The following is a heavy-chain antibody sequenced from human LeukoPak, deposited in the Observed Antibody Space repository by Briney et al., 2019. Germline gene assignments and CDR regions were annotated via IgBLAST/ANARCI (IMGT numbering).Heavy chain of an antibody. J-gene: IGHJ4*02. D-gene: IGHD3-3*01. CDR3: ARDEREITRSRFGY. V-gene: IGHV3-21*01. CDR2: ISSSSSYI. CDR1: GFTFSSYS. Sequence: PGGSLRLSCAASGFTFSSYSMNWVRQAPGKGLEWVSSISSSSSYIYYADSVKGRFTISRDNAKNSLYLQMNSLRAEDTAVYYCARDEREITRSRFGYWGQGTLVTVSS.